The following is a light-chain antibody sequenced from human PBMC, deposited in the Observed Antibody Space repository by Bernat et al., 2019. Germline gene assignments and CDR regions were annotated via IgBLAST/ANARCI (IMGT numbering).Light chain of an antibody. CDR3: QQFNSWPLHT. V-gene: IGKV3-15*01. Sequence: EIVMTQSPATLSVSPGESATLSCRASQSVNSDLAWYQLRPGQAPRLLIYGASTRATGIPARFSGSGSGTEFTLTISSLQSEDFAVYYCQQFNSWPLHTVGQGTKLEIK. CDR1: QSVNSD. CDR2: GAS. J-gene: IGKJ2*01.